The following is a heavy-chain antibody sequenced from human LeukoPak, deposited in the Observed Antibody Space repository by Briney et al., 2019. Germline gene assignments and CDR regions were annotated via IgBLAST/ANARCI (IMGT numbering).Heavy chain of an antibody. D-gene: IGHD2-15*01. CDR2: ISAYYGNT. V-gene: IGHV1-18*01. CDR3: ARDSSKWSFDAFDI. CDR1: GYTFTSYG. J-gene: IGHJ3*02. Sequence: ASVKVSCKASGYTFTSYGISWVRQAPGQGLEWMGWISAYYGNTNYAQKLQGRVTMTTDTSTSTAYMELRSLRSDDTAVYYCARDSSKWSFDAFDIWGQGTMVTVSS.